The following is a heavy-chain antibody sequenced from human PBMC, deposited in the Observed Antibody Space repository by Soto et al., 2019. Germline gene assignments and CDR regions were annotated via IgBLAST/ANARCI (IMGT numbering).Heavy chain of an antibody. J-gene: IGHJ4*02. CDR1: GFPFTIYA. V-gene: IGHV3-23*01. CDR3: AKDHDSGGYSDSHFDY. CDR2: ISGSGGST. D-gene: IGHD3-22*01. Sequence: GGSLRLSCAASGFPFTIYALSWVRQAPGKGLEWVSAISGSGGSTYYADSVKGRFTISRDNSKNTLYLQMSSLRVEDTAVYYCAKDHDSGGYSDSHFDYWGQGTLVTVSS.